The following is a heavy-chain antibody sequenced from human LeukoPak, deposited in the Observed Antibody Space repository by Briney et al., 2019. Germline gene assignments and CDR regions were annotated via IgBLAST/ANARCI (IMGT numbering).Heavy chain of an antibody. CDR2: MNLNSGRT. CDR1: GYTLTSYD. CDR3: ARGIPPLVGGDCHWCAFDI. J-gene: IGHJ3*02. V-gene: IGHV1-8*01. D-gene: IGHD2-21*01. Sequence: ASVKVSCKASGYTLTSYDINWVRQATGQGLEWMGWMNLNSGRTGYAQKFRDRISITRNTSISTAYMELSSLRSEDTAVYYCARGIPPLVGGDCHWCAFDIWGQGTMVTVSS.